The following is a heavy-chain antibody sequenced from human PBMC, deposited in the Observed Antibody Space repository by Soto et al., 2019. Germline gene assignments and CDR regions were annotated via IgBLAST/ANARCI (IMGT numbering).Heavy chain of an antibody. V-gene: IGHV4-4*07. D-gene: IGHD3-22*01. CDR3: ARDTTYYYDSSGPI. CDR1: GGSISSYY. CDR2: IYTSGST. J-gene: IGHJ4*02. Sequence: QVQLQESGPGLVKPSETLSLTCTVSGGSISSYYWRWIRQPAGKGLEWIGRIYTSGSTNYNPSLKSRVTKSVDTSKNQFSLKLSSVTAADTAVYYCARDTTYYYDSSGPIWGQGTLVTVSS.